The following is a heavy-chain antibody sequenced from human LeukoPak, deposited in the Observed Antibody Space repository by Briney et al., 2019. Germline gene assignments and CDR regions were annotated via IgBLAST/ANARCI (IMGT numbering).Heavy chain of an antibody. Sequence: GGSLRLSCAASGFTFDDYAMHWVRQAPGKGLEWVSGISWNSGIIGYADSVKGRFTISRDNAKNSLYLQMNSLGAEDTALYYCAKSSYGYSSSWSLSFDYWGQGTLVTVSS. CDR2: ISWNSGII. CDR1: GFTFDDYA. D-gene: IGHD6-13*01. CDR3: AKSSYGYSSSWSLSFDY. V-gene: IGHV3-9*01. J-gene: IGHJ4*02.